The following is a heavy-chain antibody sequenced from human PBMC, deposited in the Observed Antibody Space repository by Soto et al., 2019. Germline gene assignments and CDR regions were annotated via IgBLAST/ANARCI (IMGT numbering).Heavy chain of an antibody. D-gene: IGHD1-26*01. V-gene: IGHV3-72*01. J-gene: IGHJ4*02. CDR3: SILEGA. Sequence: EVQLVESGGGLVQPGESLTLSCAVSGITFSDHYMEWVRQAPGKGLEWVARSRNKAKSYSTDFAASVKGRFTISRDESKNSLYLQMNSLKTAHTAVYYCSILEGAWGQGTLVTVSS. CDR2: SRNKAKSYST. CDR1: GITFSDHY.